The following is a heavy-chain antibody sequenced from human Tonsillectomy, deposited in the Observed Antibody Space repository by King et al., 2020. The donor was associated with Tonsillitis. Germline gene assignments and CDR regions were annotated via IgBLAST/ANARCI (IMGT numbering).Heavy chain of an antibody. CDR1: GFSFSSYG. Sequence: VQLVESGGGVVQPGRSLRLSCAASGFSFSSYGMHWVRQAPGKGLEWVAIISYDGSNKYYADSVTGRFTISRDNSKNTLYLQMNSLRAEDTAVYYCAKTGPAAYYYGSGSDPDVWGTGTTVTVSS. CDR2: ISYDGSNK. V-gene: IGHV3-30*18. CDR3: AKTGPAAYYYGSGSDPDV. J-gene: IGHJ6*04. D-gene: IGHD3-10*01.